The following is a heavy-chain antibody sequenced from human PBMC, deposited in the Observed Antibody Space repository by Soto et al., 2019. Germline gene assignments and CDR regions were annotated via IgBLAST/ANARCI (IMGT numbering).Heavy chain of an antibody. CDR2: ISHSGNT. J-gene: IGHJ3*01. V-gene: IGHV4-30-2*01. Sequence: PSETLSLTCAVSGGSISNGGYSWSWLRQPPGKGLEWIWFISHSGNTYYNPSLRSRVIISIDKSRNHFSLGLKSVTAADTAVYYCARTSYDILTGRLDAFDVWGQGTMVTVSS. CDR3: ARTSYDILTGRLDAFDV. D-gene: IGHD3-9*01. CDR1: GGSISNGGYS.